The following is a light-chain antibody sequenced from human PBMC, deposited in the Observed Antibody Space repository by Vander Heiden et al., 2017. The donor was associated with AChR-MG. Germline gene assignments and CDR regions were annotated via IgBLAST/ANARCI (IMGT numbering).Light chain of an antibody. Sequence: QSVLTQPPSASGTPGQRVPISCAGSRSNIGRNTVNWYQHVPGTAPKLLIYSNNQRPSGVPDRFSGSKSGASASLAISGLQSEDEADYFCATWDASLNRPVFGGGTKLTVL. CDR3: ATWDASLNRPV. CDR1: RSNIGRNT. V-gene: IGLV1-44*01. J-gene: IGLJ3*02. CDR2: SNN.